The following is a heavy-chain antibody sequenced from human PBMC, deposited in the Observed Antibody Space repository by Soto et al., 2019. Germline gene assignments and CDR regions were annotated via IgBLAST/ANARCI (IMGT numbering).Heavy chain of an antibody. Sequence: SETLSLTCAVYGGSISPYYWSWIRQPPGKGLEWIGDINHRGSTNYSPSLKSRLSISVDTSQNQFSLNLTSVTAADTAVYYCARVGYTSGQGFDYWGPGTLVTVFS. CDR3: ARVGYTSGQGFDY. V-gene: IGHV4-34*01. CDR2: INHRGST. D-gene: IGHD5-18*01. CDR1: GGSISPYY. J-gene: IGHJ4*02.